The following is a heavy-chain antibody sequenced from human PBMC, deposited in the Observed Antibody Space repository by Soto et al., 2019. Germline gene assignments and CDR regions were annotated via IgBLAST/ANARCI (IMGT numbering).Heavy chain of an antibody. V-gene: IGHV4-39*07. D-gene: IGHD6-6*01. CDR2: IYYSGST. CDR3: ARPVAYSSSSFDY. J-gene: IGHJ4*02. Sequence: PSETLSLTCTVSGGSISSSSYYWGWIRQPPGKGLEWIGSIYYSGSTYYNPSLKSRVTISVDTSKNQFSLKLSSVTASDTAMYYCARPVAYSSSSFDYWGQGTLVTVSS. CDR1: GGSISSSSYY.